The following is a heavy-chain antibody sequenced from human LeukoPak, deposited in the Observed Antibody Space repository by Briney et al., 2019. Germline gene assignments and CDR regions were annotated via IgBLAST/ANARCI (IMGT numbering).Heavy chain of an antibody. V-gene: IGHV4-4*02. CDR3: ARRVRDDTGDQSFDN. Sequence: SSETLSLICADSGGSFSSSNWWSWVRQPPGKGLEWIGEIYHSGSTNYNPSLKSRVTMSIDTSENQFSLKLSSVTAADTAVYYCARRVRDDTGDQSFDNWGQGTLVTVSS. CDR2: IYHSGST. J-gene: IGHJ4*02. CDR1: GGSFSSSNW. D-gene: IGHD2-8*02.